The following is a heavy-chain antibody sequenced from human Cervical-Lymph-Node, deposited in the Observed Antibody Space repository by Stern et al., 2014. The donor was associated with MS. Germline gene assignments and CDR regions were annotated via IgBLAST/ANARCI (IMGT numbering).Heavy chain of an antibody. Sequence: QITLKESGPTLVKPNQTLTLTCSFSGFSLRTSEMGVGWVRQPPGKALEWLALIYWDDDKRYRPSLKSRLTVTKDNSKDQVLLTITNMDPLDTATYFCARRFGDPNFDYWGQGILVIVSS. D-gene: IGHD4-17*01. V-gene: IGHV2-5*02. CDR3: ARRFGDPNFDY. J-gene: IGHJ4*02. CDR1: GFSLRTSEMG. CDR2: IYWDDDK.